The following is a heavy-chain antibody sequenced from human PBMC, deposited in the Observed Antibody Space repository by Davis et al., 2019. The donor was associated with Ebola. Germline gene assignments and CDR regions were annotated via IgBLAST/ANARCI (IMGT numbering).Heavy chain of an antibody. D-gene: IGHD6-13*01. CDR3: ARMTAAGIYYYYGMDV. J-gene: IGHJ6*02. CDR2: LDWDDDK. Sequence: SGPTLVKPTQTLTLTCTFSGFSLSTTGMCVSWVRQPPGKALEWLAVLDWDDDKYYNTFLKTRLTVSKDTSKDQVVLIMTNMDPVDTATYYCARMTAAGIYYYYGMDVWGQGTTVTVS. CDR1: GFSLSTTGMC. V-gene: IGHV2-70*20.